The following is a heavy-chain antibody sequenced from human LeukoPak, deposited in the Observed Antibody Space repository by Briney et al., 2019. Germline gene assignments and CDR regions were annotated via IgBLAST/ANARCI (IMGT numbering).Heavy chain of an antibody. CDR3: ARDLRGSGRGPVGNWFDP. Sequence: PSETLSLTCTVSGGSISSGGYYWSWIRQHPGKGLEWIGYICYSGSTYYNPSLKSRVTISVDTSKNQFSLKLSSVTAADTAVYYCARDLRGSGRGPVGNWFDPWGQGTLVTVSS. J-gene: IGHJ5*02. D-gene: IGHD3-10*01. V-gene: IGHV4-31*03. CDR2: ICYSGST. CDR1: GGSISSGGYY.